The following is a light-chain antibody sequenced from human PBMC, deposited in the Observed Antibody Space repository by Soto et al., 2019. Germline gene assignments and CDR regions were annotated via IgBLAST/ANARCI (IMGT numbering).Light chain of an antibody. Sequence: DIQMTQSPSTLSASVGDRVTITCRASQSISFWLAWYQQKPGSAPNLLIYDASTLGGEVPSRFSGSGSGTEFTLTISNLQPDDFASYYCQQYNSCPLTFGGGTKV. V-gene: IGKV1-5*01. CDR3: QQYNSCPLT. CDR2: DAS. CDR1: QSISFW. J-gene: IGKJ4*01.